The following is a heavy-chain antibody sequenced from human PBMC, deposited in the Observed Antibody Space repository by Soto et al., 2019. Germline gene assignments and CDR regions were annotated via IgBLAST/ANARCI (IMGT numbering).Heavy chain of an antibody. D-gene: IGHD2-15*01. CDR2: IFEGGST. J-gene: IGHJ4*02. CDR3: TTSNGYRRYYDY. CDR1: GDSISSSNW. V-gene: IGHV4-4*02. Sequence: SETLSLTCAVSGDSISSSNWWTWVRQPPGKGLEWIGEIFEGGSTTYNPSLKSRVTLSVDKSKNQFSLGLRSVTAADTAVYYCTTSNGYRRYYDYWGPGTLVTVSS.